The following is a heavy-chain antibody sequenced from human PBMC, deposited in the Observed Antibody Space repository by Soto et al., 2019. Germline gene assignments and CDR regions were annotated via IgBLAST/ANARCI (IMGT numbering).Heavy chain of an antibody. V-gene: IGHV1-18*01. CDR2: ISAYNGNT. Sequence: ASVKVSCKASGYTFTSYGISWVRQAPGQGLEWMGWISAYNGNTNYAQKLQGRVTMTTDTSTSTAYMELRSLRSDDTAVYYCARDGAARFYYYHYMEVWGKGTTVTVSS. D-gene: IGHD6-6*01. CDR3: ARDGAARFYYYHYMEV. CDR1: GYTFTSYG. J-gene: IGHJ6*03.